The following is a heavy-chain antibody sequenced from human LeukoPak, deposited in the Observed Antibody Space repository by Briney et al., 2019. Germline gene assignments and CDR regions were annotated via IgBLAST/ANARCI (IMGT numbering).Heavy chain of an antibody. CDR3: ARDGITIAL. V-gene: IGHV3-21*01. Sequence: PGGSLRLSCAASGFTLSGYIMSWVRQAPGKGVGWVSSISSSSSYIYYADSVKGRSTISRNNAKTSLYLQMNSLRAEDTAVYYCARDGITIALGGQGTLVTVSS. CDR1: GFTLSGYI. D-gene: IGHD3-3*01. CDR2: ISSSSSYI. J-gene: IGHJ4*02.